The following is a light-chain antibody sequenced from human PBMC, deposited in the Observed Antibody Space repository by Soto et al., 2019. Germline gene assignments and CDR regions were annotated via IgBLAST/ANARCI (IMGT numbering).Light chain of an antibody. CDR2: GAS. J-gene: IGKJ1*01. Sequence: IVLTQSPGTLSLSPGERATLSCRASQSVSNNYLTWYQQKPGQAPRLLIYGASSRATGIPDRFSGYGSGTDFTLTISRLEPEDFAVYYCLQYCSSPRTFGQGTKVEIK. CDR3: LQYCSSPRT. V-gene: IGKV3-20*01. CDR1: QSVSNNY.